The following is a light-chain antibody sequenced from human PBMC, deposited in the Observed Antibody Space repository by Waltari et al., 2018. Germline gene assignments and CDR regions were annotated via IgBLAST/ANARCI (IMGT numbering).Light chain of an antibody. CDR3: SSFAGGKYV. Sequence: QSALTQPPPASGSPGQSVTISSTGTSADVGGYNYVSWYQQHPGKAPKLLIYEVSKRPSGVPDRFSGSKSGNTASLTVSGLQAEDEADYYCSSFAGGKYVFGTGTRIAV. CDR2: EVS. CDR1: SADVGGYNY. V-gene: IGLV2-8*01. J-gene: IGLJ1*01.